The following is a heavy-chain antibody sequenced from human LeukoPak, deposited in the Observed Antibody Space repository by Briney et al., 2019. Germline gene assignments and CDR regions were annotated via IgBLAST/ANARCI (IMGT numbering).Heavy chain of an antibody. CDR1: GYTFTTYP. CDR3: ARDPYTSSSWYRGRANNWFDP. Sequence: GASVKVSYKASGYTFTTYPMNWVRQAPGQGLEWMGWINTNTGNPTYAQGFTGRFVFSLDTSVSTAYLQISSLKADDTAVYYCARDPYTSSSWYRGRANNWFDPWGQGTLVTVSS. V-gene: IGHV7-4-1*02. D-gene: IGHD6-13*01. CDR2: INTNTGNP. J-gene: IGHJ5*02.